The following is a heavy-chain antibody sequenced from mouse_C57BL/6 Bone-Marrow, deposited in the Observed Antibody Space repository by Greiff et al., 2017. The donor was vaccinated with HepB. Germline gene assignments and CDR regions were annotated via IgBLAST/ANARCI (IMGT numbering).Heavy chain of an antibody. CDR1: GYTFTSYW. CDR3: VIQIRDNDGCAY. CDR2: IHPSDSDT. J-gene: IGHJ3*01. D-gene: IGHD3-3*01. V-gene: IGHV1-74*01. Sequence: VQLQQPGAELVKPGASVKVSCKASGYTFTSYWMHWVKQRPGQGLEWIGRIHPSDSDTNYNQKFKGKATLTVDKSSSTAYMQLSSLTSEDSAVEYCVIQIRDNDGCAYWGQGTLVTVSA.